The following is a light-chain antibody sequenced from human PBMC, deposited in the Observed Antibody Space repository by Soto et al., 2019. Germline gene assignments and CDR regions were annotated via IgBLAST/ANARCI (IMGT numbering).Light chain of an antibody. CDR1: QSVDSNY. CDR3: QQYGSSRNT. CDR2: GAS. J-gene: IGKJ4*01. Sequence: EIVLTHSPGTLSLSPGEGATLSCRASQSVDSNYLAWYQKKPGQAPRLLIYGASSRATGIPDRFSGSGSGTDFTLTISRLEPEDFAVYYCQQYGSSRNTFGGGTKVDIK. V-gene: IGKV3-20*01.